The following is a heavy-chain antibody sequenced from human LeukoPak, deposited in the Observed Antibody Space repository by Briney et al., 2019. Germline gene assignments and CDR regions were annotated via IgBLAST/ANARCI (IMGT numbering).Heavy chain of an antibody. J-gene: IGHJ4*02. CDR1: GGSISSSNSY. Sequence: PSETLSLTCSVSGGSISSSNSYWGWIRQPPGKGLEWIGSIYYTGNTYYNASLKSRVTISIDTSKNQISLRLTSVTATDTAMYYCARQTGSGLFTLPGGQGTLVTVSS. CDR3: ARQTGSGLFTLP. D-gene: IGHD3/OR15-3a*01. V-gene: IGHV4-39*01. CDR2: IYYTGNT.